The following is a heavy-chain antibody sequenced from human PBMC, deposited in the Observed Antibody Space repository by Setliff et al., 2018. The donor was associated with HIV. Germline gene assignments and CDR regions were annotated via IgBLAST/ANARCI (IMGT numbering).Heavy chain of an antibody. V-gene: IGHV1-69*13. J-gene: IGHJ6*03. CDR3: ARDSSGVLSLRYMDV. D-gene: IGHD3-22*01. CDR2: IIPILGTT. Sequence: RASVKVSCKASGVTFSTFAISWVRQAPGQGLEWMGGIIPILGTTKYAQKFQGRVTITADESTNTAYMELSSLRSEDTAVYYCARDSSGVLSLRYMDVWGKGTTVTVSS. CDR1: GVTFSTFA.